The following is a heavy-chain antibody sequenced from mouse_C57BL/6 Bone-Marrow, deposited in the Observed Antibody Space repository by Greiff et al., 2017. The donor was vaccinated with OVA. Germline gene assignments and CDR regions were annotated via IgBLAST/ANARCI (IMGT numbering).Heavy chain of an antibody. CDR2: LYPRGGNT. D-gene: IGHD1-1*01. J-gene: IGHJ1*03. CDR3: ARLGVLRTGYFDV. V-gene: IGHV1-81*01. Sequence: QVQLLQSGAELARPGASVQLSCKASGFTFTSYGISWVKQRTGPGLEWIGELYPRGGNTYYNEKFKGKVTLTADKSSSTAYMELRSLTSEDSAVYLCARLGVLRTGYFDVWGTGTTVTVSS. CDR1: GFTFTSYG.